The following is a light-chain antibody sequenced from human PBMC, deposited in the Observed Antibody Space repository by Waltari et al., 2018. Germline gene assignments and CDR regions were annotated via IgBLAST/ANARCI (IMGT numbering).Light chain of an antibody. J-gene: IGLJ3*02. CDR2: SNK. CDR1: SSNIGSNT. V-gene: IGLV1-44*01. CDR3: AAWDDSLNGPV. Sequence: QSVLTQPPSASGTPGQRVTISCSGSSSNIGSNTVNWYQQLPGTAPKLLIYSNKRRPSGVPDRFSGSKAGTSASLAISGRQAEDEADYYGAAWDDSLNGPVFGGGTKLTVL.